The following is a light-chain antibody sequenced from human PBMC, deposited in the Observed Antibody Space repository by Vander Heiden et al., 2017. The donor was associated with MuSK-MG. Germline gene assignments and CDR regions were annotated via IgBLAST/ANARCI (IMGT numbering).Light chain of an antibody. J-gene: IGKJ4*01. CDR3: QQGYTKPLT. V-gene: IGKV1-39*01. Sequence: DIQMTPSPSSLSASVGDRVTIICRATQNIGNYLNWYQQKVGKAPQLLIYAATRLQSGVPSRFSGSGSGTEFTLSISSLQREDFATYYCQQGYTKPLTFGGGTKVEIK. CDR2: AAT. CDR1: QNIGNY.